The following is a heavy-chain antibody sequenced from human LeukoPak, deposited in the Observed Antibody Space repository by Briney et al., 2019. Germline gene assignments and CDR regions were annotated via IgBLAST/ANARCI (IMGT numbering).Heavy chain of an antibody. J-gene: IGHJ4*02. Sequence: SVKVSCKASGGTFSSYAISWVRQAPGQGLEWMGGIIPIFGTANYAQKFQGRVTITADESTSAAYMELSSLRSEDTAVYYCASNLVRAAAGTYFDYWGQGTLVTVSS. CDR2: IIPIFGTA. D-gene: IGHD6-13*01. CDR3: ASNLVRAAAGTYFDY. V-gene: IGHV1-69*13. CDR1: GGTFSSYA.